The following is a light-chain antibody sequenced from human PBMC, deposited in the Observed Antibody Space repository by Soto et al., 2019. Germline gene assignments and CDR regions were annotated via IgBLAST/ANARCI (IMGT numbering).Light chain of an antibody. CDR3: QQYGSSPSIT. CDR1: QSVSSSY. CDR2: GAS. V-gene: IGKV3-20*01. J-gene: IGKJ5*01. Sequence: EIVLTQSPGTLSLSPGERATLSCRASQSVSSSYLAWYQQKPDQAPRLLIYGASTRATGIPDRFSGSGSGTYFTLTVSRLEPEDFAVYYCQQYGSSPSITFGQGTRLEIK.